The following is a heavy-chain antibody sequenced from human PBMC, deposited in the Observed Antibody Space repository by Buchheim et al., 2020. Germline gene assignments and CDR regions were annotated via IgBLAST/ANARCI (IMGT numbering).Heavy chain of an antibody. CDR1: GVPFRTYT. D-gene: IGHD2-15*01. CDR2: IGGGGIGK. J-gene: IGHJ6*02. CDR3: VGADRRDV. Sequence: EVQLVESGGGLVEPGGSLRLTCAASGVPFRTYTMNWVRQAPGKGLEWISSIGGGGIGKYYTDSVRGRFTISRDDAKNSVYLQMKGLRAEDTAVYYCVGADRRDVWGQGTT. V-gene: IGHV3-21*02.